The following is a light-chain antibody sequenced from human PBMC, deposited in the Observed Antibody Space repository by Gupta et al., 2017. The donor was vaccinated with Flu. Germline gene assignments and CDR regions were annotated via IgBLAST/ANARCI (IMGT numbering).Light chain of an antibody. V-gene: IGLV2-14*01. CDR1: SSDVGGYDY. Sequence: QYALTQPASVSGSPGQSIAISCTGTSSDVGGYDYVSWYQQHPGKAPELVIFEVNRRPSGISDRFSGSKSGNTASLTISGLLAEDEACYYCSSYRKSDTVVVFGGGTKLTVL. CDR2: EVN. J-gene: IGLJ2*01. CDR3: SSYRKSDTVVV.